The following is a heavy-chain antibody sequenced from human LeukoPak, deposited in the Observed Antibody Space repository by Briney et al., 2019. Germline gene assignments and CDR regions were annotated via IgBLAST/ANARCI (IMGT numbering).Heavy chain of an antibody. J-gene: IGHJ5*02. CDR1: GYTFTSYG. Sequence: ASVKVSCKASGYTFTSYGISWVRQAPGQGLEWMGWISAYNDNTNYAQKLQGRVTMTTDTSTSTAYMELRSLRSDDTAVYYCARLRFGLNWFDPWGQGTLVTVSS. CDR3: ARLRFGLNWFDP. D-gene: IGHD3/OR15-3a*01. V-gene: IGHV1-18*01. CDR2: ISAYNDNT.